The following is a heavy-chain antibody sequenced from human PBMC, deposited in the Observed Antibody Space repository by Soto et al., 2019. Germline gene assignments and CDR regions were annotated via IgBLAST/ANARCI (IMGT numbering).Heavy chain of an antibody. Sequence: GGSLRLSCAASGFTFSSYGMHWVRQAPGKGLEWVAVISYDGSNKYYADSVKGRFTISRDNSKNTLYLQMNSLRAEDAAVYYCATLGPAAINWFDPWGQGTLVTVSS. CDR1: GFTFSSYG. V-gene: IGHV3-30*03. CDR2: ISYDGSNK. D-gene: IGHD2-2*01. CDR3: ATLGPAAINWFDP. J-gene: IGHJ5*02.